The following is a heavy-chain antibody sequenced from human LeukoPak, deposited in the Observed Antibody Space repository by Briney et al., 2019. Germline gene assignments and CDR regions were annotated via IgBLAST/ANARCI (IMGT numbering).Heavy chain of an antibody. V-gene: IGHV3-23*01. CDR3: AKDSGVAVAGNLDN. Sequence: GGSLRLSCAASGFTFSTYAMSWVRQAPGKGLEWVSRIRSSGDTTYYADSVKGRFTTSRDNSKNTLYLQMNSLRVEDTAVYYCAKDSGVAVAGNLDNWGQGTLVTVSS. J-gene: IGHJ4*02. CDR1: GFTFSTYA. D-gene: IGHD6-19*01. CDR2: IRSSGDTT.